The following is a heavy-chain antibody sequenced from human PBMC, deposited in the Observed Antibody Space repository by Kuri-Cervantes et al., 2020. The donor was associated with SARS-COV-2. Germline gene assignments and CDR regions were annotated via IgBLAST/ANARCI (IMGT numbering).Heavy chain of an antibody. CDR3: AEEGSDMITVTPGAFDI. Sequence: SVKVSCKASGGTFSSYAISWVRQAPGQGLEWMGGIIPIFGTANYAQKFQGRVTITTDESTSTAYMELSSLRSEDTAVYYCAEEGSDMITVTPGAFDIWGQGTMVTVSS. D-gene: IGHD4-17*01. J-gene: IGHJ3*02. V-gene: IGHV1-69*05. CDR1: GGTFSSYA. CDR2: IIPIFGTA.